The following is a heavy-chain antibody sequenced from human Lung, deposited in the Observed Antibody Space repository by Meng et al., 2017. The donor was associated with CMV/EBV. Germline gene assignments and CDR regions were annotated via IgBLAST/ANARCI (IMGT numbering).Heavy chain of an antibody. Sequence: GESXKISXAASGFTFSSYWMSWVRQAPGKGLEWVANIKQDGSEKYYVDSVKGRFTISRDNAKNSLYLQMNSLRAEDTAVYYCARDRYFDWLGDAFDIWGQGTMVTVSS. CDR3: ARDRYFDWLGDAFDI. D-gene: IGHD3-9*01. CDR2: IKQDGSEK. J-gene: IGHJ3*02. V-gene: IGHV3-7*01. CDR1: GFTFSSYW.